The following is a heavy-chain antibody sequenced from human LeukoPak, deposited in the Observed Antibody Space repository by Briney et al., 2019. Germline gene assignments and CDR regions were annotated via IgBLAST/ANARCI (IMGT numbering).Heavy chain of an antibody. J-gene: IGHJ4*02. Sequence: SETLSLTCAVYAGSFSGYYWSWIRQPPGKGLEWIGEINHSGSTNYNPSLKSRVTISVDTSKNQFSLKLSSVTAADTAVYYCARGLDCYGQGEYYFDYWGQGTLVTVSS. CDR3: ARGLDCYGQGEYYFDY. CDR1: AGSFSGYY. V-gene: IGHV4-34*01. D-gene: IGHD2-21*02. CDR2: INHSGST.